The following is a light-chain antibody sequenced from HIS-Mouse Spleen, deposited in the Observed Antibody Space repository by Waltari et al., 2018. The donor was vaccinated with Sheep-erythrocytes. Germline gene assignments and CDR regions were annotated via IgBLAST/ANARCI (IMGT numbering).Light chain of an antibody. CDR1: SSDVGSYNL. CDR3: CSYAGSSTWV. Sequence: QSALTQPASVSGSPGQSITISCTGTSSDVGSYNLVSWYQQHPGKAPKIMIYEGSKRPSGVANRFAGVKSGNTASRTISGLQAEDEADYYCCSYAGSSTWVFGGGTKLTVL. J-gene: IGLJ3*02. V-gene: IGLV2-23*01. CDR2: EGS.